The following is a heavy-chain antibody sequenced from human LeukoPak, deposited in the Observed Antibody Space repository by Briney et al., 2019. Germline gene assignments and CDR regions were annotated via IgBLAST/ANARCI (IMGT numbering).Heavy chain of an antibody. V-gene: IGHV4-30-2*01. Sequence: PSQTLSLTCAVSGGSISSGGYSWSWIRQPPGKGLEWIGYIYHSGSTYYNPSLKSRVTISVDTSKNQFSLKLSSVTAADTAVYYCARGVVVTGWFDPWGQGTLVTVSS. CDR2: IYHSGST. D-gene: IGHD2-21*02. CDR1: GGSISSGGYS. J-gene: IGHJ5*02. CDR3: ARGVVVTGWFDP.